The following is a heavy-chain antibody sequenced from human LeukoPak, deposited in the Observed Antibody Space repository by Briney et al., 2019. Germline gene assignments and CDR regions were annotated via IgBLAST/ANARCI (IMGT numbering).Heavy chain of an antibody. Sequence: ASVKVSCKASGYTFTIYYMHWVRHAPEQGLEWMGWTNPNIGGTNYAQKLQGTASLTRDTSLSTAYMWLNRLRSDRTGVYYCARDLLWFGEYAFDIWGQGTMVTVSS. CDR1: GYTFTIYY. CDR3: ARDLLWFGEYAFDI. D-gene: IGHD3-10*01. CDR2: TNPNIGGT. V-gene: IGHV1-2*02. J-gene: IGHJ3*02.